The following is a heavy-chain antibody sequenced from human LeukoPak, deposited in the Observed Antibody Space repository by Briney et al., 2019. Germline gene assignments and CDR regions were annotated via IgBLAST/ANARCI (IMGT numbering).Heavy chain of an antibody. V-gene: IGHV1-2*06. J-gene: IGHJ4*02. D-gene: IGHD3-3*01. CDR2: INPNTGGT. CDR3: ARDQDDFWSGYYPGDY. Sequence: ASVKVSCKASGYTFTGYYMHWVRQAPGQGLEWMGRINPNTGGTNYAQKFQGRVTMTRDTPISTAYMELSRLRSDDTAVYYCARDQDDFWSGYYPGDYWGQGTLVTVSS. CDR1: GYTFTGYY.